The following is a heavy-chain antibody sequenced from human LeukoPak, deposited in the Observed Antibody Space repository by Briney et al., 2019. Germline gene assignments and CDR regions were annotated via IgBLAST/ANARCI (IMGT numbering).Heavy chain of an antibody. Sequence: SETLSLTCTVSGGSISSFYWSWIRQSPGKGLEWIGYIYYSGSTNYNPSLKSRVTISVDTSKNQFSLNLSSVTAADTAVYYCAREGLGSGSDPWGQGTLVTVSS. CDR2: IYYSGST. CDR3: AREGLGSGSDP. CDR1: GGSISSFY. D-gene: IGHD3-10*01. J-gene: IGHJ5*02. V-gene: IGHV4-59*01.